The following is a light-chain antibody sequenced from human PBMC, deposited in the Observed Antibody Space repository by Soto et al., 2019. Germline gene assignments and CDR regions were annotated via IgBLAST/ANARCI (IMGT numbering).Light chain of an antibody. J-gene: IGKJ1*01. Sequence: DIVMTQSPLSLTVTPGEPAAISCRPSQSLLHSNGYNHLDWYLQKPGQSPQLLIYLGSNRASGVPDRFSGSGSGTEFTLTISGLQSEDFAVYYCQEYDNWPPWTFGQGTNVDIK. V-gene: IGKV2-28*01. CDR1: QSLLHSNGYNH. CDR3: QEYDNWPPWT. CDR2: LGS.